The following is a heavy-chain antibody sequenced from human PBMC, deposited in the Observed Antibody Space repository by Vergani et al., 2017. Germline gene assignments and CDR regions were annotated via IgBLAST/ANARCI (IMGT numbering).Heavy chain of an antibody. V-gene: IGHV1-2*02. Sequence: QVHLVQSGAEVKKPGASVKVSCKASGYTFTGYYMHWVRQAPGQGLEWMGWINPNSGGTNYAQKFQGRVTMTRDTSISTAYMELSRLRSDDTAVYYCARDILYRPIVYAISGQDYWGQGTLVTVSS. CDR3: ARDILYRPIVYAISGQDY. CDR2: INPNSGGT. D-gene: IGHD2-8*01. J-gene: IGHJ4*02. CDR1: GYTFTGYY.